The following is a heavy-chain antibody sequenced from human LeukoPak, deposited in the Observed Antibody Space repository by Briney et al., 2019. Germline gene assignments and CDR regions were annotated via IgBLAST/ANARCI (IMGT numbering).Heavy chain of an antibody. J-gene: IGHJ5*02. D-gene: IGHD6-6*01. CDR3: ARGKAARTSPVFDP. V-gene: IGHV1-8*03. CDR1: GYTFTSYD. CDR2: MNPNSGNT. Sequence: GASVTVSCKASGYTFTSYDINWVRQATGQGLEWMGWMNPNSGNTGYAQKFQGRVTITRNTSISTAYMELSSLRSEDTAVYYCARGKAARTSPVFDPWGQGTLVTVSS.